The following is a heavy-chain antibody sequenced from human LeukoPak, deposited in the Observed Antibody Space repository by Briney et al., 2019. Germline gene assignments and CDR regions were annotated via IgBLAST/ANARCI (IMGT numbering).Heavy chain of an antibody. CDR3: AGGLLWFGAPGY. CDR2: IYYSGST. V-gene: IGHV4-39*01. CDR1: GGSISSSSYY. J-gene: IGHJ4*02. D-gene: IGHD3-10*01. Sequence: PSETLSLTCTVSGGSISSSSYYWGWIRQPPGKGLEWIGSIYYSGSTYYNPSLKSRVTISVDTSKNQFSLKLSSVTAADTAVYYCAGGLLWFGAPGYWGQGTLVTVSS.